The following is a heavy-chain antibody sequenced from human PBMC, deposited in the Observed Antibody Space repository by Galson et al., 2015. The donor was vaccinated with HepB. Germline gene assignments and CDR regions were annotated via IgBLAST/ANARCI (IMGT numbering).Heavy chain of an antibody. Sequence: SETLSLTCTVSGGSISAYYWSWIRQPPGKGLEWIGYVSYSGSTNYNPSLKSRATISVDTSKNQFSLKLSSVTSAETAVYYCARGVAGTYYFDYWGQGSLVTVSS. D-gene: IGHD6-19*01. CDR1: GGSISAYY. J-gene: IGHJ4*02. V-gene: IGHV4-59*01. CDR3: ARGVAGTYYFDY. CDR2: VSYSGST.